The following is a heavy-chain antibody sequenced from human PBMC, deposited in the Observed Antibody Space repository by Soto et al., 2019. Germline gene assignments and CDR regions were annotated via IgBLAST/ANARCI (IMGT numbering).Heavy chain of an antibody. V-gene: IGHV1-69*13. Sequence: ASVKVSCKASGGTFSSYAISWVRQAPGQGLEWMGGIIPIFGTANYAQKFQGRVTITADESTSTAYMELSSLRSEDTAVYYCARNLKSSWYVHDYYYYGMDVWGQGTTVTVSS. CDR2: IIPIFGTA. J-gene: IGHJ6*02. CDR1: GGTFSSYA. D-gene: IGHD6-13*01. CDR3: ARNLKSSWYVHDYYYYGMDV.